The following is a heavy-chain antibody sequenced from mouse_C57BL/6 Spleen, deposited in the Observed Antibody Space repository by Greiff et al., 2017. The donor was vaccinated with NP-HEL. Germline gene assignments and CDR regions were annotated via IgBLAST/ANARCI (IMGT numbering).Heavy chain of an antibody. CDR2: IDPETGGT. J-gene: IGHJ3*01. CDR1: GYTFTDYE. D-gene: IGHD1-1*01. CDR3: TSHLSGFAY. V-gene: IGHV1-15*01. Sequence: VQGVESGAELVRPGASVTLSCKASGYTFTDYEMHWVKQTPVHGLEWIGAIDPETGGTAYNQKFKGKAILTADKSSSTAYMELRSLTSEDSAVYYCTSHLSGFAYWGQGTLVTVSA.